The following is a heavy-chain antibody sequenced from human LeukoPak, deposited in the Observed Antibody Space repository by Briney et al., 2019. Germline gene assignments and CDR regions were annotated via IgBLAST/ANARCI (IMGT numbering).Heavy chain of an antibody. D-gene: IGHD2/OR15-2a*01. J-gene: IGHJ4*02. V-gene: IGHV1-2*02. CDR3: ARFYGETNY. Sequence: ASVKVSCKASGYSFTAYYIHWVRQAPGQGLQWMGSINPTTGGTNYAQRFQGRVTVTRDTSISTAYMEVTRLSSDDTAVYYCARFYGETNYWGQGTLVTVSS. CDR2: INPTTGGT. CDR1: GYSFTAYY.